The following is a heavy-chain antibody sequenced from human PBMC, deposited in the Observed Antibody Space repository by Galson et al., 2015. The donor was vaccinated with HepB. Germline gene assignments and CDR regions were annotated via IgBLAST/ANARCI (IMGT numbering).Heavy chain of an antibody. CDR2: IKSETDGGTA. Sequence: SLRLSCAASGFSFINAWMSWVRQAPGKGLEWVGHIKSETDGGTADYIAPVKGRFTISRDDSKSTLYLQMNSLKKEDTAVYYCTTFDYSSSYYTGYWGQGTLVTVSS. J-gene: IGHJ4*02. CDR1: GFSFINAW. V-gene: IGHV3-15*01. CDR3: TTFDYSSSYYTGY. D-gene: IGHD6-19*01.